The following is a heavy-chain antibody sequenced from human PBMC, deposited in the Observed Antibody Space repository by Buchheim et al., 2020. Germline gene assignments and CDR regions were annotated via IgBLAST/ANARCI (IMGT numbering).Heavy chain of an antibody. V-gene: IGHV3-30*04. CDR1: GFTFSSYA. CDR3: ARVSRTIGTTSRSIYYYYYYGMDV. Sequence: QVQLVESGGGVVQPGRSLRLSCAASGFTFSSYAMHWVRQAPGKGLEWVAVISYDGSNKYYADSVKGRFTISRDNSKNTLYLQMNSLRAEDTAVYYCARVSRTIGTTSRSIYYYYYYGMDVWGQGTT. J-gene: IGHJ6*02. CDR2: ISYDGSNK. D-gene: IGHD1-1*01.